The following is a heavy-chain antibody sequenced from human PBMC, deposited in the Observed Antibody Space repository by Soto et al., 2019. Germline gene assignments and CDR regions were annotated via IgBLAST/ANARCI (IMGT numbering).Heavy chain of an antibody. CDR3: NTYWGSGTHDARAFDV. V-gene: IGHV3-15*01. CDR1: GFAFKYAR. D-gene: IGHD3-16*01. Sequence: EVLLVESGGGLVKPGGSLRLSCAASGFAFKYARMTWVRQAPGKGLEWVGHIRSNIDGATTAYAAPVKGRFTISRDESKNTVDLQMNSLITEDTAVYYCNTYWGSGTHDARAFDVWGQGTMVTVSS. J-gene: IGHJ3*01. CDR2: IRSNIDGATT.